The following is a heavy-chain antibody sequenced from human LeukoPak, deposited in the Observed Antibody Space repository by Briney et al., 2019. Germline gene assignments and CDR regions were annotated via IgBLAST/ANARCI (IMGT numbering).Heavy chain of an antibody. CDR3: AALHTGTFVDY. J-gene: IGHJ4*02. CDR1: GFSFSGYG. V-gene: IGHV3-30*02. Sequence: GGSLRLSCAASGFSFSGYGMHWVRQVPGKGLEWVAFIRYDGSTKFYTDSVKGRFAISRDNSKNTLSLQMNGLRTEDTAVYYCAALHTGTFVDYWGQGTLVTVSS. CDR2: IRYDGSTK. D-gene: IGHD4-17*01.